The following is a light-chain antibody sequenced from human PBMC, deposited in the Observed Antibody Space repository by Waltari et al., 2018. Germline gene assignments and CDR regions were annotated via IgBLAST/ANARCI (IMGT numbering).Light chain of an antibody. J-gene: IGLJ3*02. CDR1: TSNIGAGYD. CDR2: GNT. CDR3: QSYDSSLSGSGV. Sequence: QSVLTQPPSVSGAPGQRVTISCTGRTSNIGAGYDVHWYQQLPGTAPKLLIFGNTNRPSGVPDRFSGSKSDTSASLAITGLQAEDEADYYCQSYDSSLSGSGVFGGGTKLTVL. V-gene: IGLV1-40*01.